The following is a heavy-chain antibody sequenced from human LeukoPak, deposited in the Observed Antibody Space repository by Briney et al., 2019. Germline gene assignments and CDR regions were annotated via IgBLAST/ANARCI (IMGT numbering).Heavy chain of an antibody. J-gene: IGHJ5*02. CDR2: IKQDGSEK. V-gene: IGHV3-7*01. CDR1: GFTFSSYW. Sequence: GGSLRLSCAASGFTFSSYWMSWVRQAPGKGLEWVANIKQDGSEKYYVDSAKGRFTISRDNAKNSLYLQMNSLRAEDTAVYYCAREPYYYGSGSDLRPFDPWGQGTLVTVSS. CDR3: AREPYYYGSGSDLRPFDP. D-gene: IGHD3-10*01.